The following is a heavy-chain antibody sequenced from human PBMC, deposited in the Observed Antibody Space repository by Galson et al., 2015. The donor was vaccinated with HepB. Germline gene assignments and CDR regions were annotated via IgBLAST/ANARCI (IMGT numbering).Heavy chain of an antibody. CDR1: GYSISRSNW. D-gene: IGHD6-19*01. CDR3: ARGAVSGSWYYHGLDV. Sequence: SETLSLTCTVSGYSISRSNWWGWVRQPPGKGLEWIGEIHHSGSTNYNPALKSRVTISVDTSKNQFSLRLNSVAVADTAVYYCARGAVSGSWYYHGLDVWGQGTTVIVSS. V-gene: IGHV4-4*02. J-gene: IGHJ6*02. CDR2: IHHSGST.